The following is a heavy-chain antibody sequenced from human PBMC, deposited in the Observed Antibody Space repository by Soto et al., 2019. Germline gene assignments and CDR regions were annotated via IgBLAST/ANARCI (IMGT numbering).Heavy chain of an antibody. CDR1: GYTFTSYG. Sequence: QVQLVQSGAEVKKPGASVKVSCKASGYTFTSYGISWVRQAAGQGLEWMGWISAYNGNTNYAQKLQGRVTMTTDTSTSTAYMELRSLRSDDTAVYYCARDPHCSGGSCYSVRYFDLWGRGTLVTVSS. J-gene: IGHJ2*01. CDR2: ISAYNGNT. CDR3: ARDPHCSGGSCYSVRYFDL. D-gene: IGHD2-15*01. V-gene: IGHV1-18*01.